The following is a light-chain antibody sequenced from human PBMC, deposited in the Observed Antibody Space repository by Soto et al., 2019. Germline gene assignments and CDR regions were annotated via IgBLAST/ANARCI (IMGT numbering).Light chain of an antibody. CDR1: SSDVGGYNY. CDR3: CSYAGTYSYFV. V-gene: IGLV2-11*01. Sequence: QSVLTQPRSVSGSPGQSVTISCTGTSSDVGGYNYVSWYQEHPGRAPKLMIYDVSIRPSGVPDRFSGSKSGNTASLTISGLLAEDEADYYCCSYAGTYSYFVFGSGTKVTVL. J-gene: IGLJ1*01. CDR2: DVS.